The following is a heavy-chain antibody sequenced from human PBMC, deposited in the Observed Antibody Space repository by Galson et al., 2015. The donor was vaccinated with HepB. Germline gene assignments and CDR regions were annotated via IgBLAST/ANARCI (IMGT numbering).Heavy chain of an antibody. D-gene: IGHD3-22*01. CDR3: GKDFADYTFGYDV. CDR2: ISGSGGST. V-gene: IGHV3-23*01. CDR1: GFTFSNNA. Sequence: SLRLSCAGSGFTFSNNAMSWVRQAPGKGLEWVSSISGSGGSTHFADSVKGRFTISRDNSEDTLYLQLDSPRVEDTAGYYCGKDFADYTFGYDVWGRGTRVTVSS. J-gene: IGHJ4*02.